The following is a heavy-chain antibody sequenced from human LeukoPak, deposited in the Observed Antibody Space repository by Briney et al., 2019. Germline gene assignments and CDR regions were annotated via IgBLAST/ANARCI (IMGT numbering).Heavy chain of an antibody. J-gene: IGHJ4*02. V-gene: IGHV3-21*01. CDR1: GFTFSSYS. Sequence: GGSLRLSCAASGFTFSSYSMNWVRQAPGKGLEWVSSISSSSSYIYYADSVKGRFTISRDNAKNSLYLQMNSLKAEDTAVYYCARGELGDCSGGSCYFDYWGQGTLVTVSS. D-gene: IGHD2-15*01. CDR2: ISSSSSYI. CDR3: ARGELGDCSGGSCYFDY.